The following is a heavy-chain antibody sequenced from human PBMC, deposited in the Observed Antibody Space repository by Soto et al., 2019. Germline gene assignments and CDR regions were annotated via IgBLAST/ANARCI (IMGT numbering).Heavy chain of an antibody. J-gene: IGHJ4*02. CDR3: ARAPVGGFDS. Sequence: SETLSLTCTVSNGSISSNSYYGGCVRKPPGKGLEWIASLYYGGSGRTYYQASLKSRATISLDTSKNQFSLNLVSVTAADTAVYFCARAPVGGFDSWGQGTLVTVSS. V-gene: IGHV4-39*07. CDR1: NGSISSNSYY. CDR2: LYYGGSGRT.